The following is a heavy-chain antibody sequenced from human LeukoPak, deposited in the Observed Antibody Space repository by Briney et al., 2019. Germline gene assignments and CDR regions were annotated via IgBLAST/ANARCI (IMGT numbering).Heavy chain of an antibody. CDR1: GFTFGIYW. Sequence: GGSLRLSCAASGFTFGIYWMSWVRQAPGKGLEWVANIKQDGSEKFYVDSVKGRFTLSRDNARNSLFLQMNSLRAEDTAVYYCARDYYGSGWYGDYWGQGTLVTVSS. CDR3: ARDYYGSGWYGDY. CDR2: IKQDGSEK. V-gene: IGHV3-7*04. D-gene: IGHD6-19*01. J-gene: IGHJ4*02.